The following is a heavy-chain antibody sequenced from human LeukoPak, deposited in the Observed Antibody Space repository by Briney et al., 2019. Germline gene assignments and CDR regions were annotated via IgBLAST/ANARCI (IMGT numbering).Heavy chain of an antibody. D-gene: IGHD2-2*01. J-gene: IGHJ4*02. CDR1: GFTFSSYS. CDR2: ISSSSSYI. V-gene: IGHV3-21*04. Sequence: GGSLRLSCAASGFTFSSYSMNWVRQAPGKGLEWVSSISSSSSYIYYADSVKGRFTISRDNAKNSLYLQMNSLRAEDTALYYCAKTAAAANLDYWGQGTLVTVSS. CDR3: AKTAAAANLDY.